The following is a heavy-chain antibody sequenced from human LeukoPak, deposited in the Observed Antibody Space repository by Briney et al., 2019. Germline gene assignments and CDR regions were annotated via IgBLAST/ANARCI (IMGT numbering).Heavy chain of an antibody. J-gene: IGHJ6*04. D-gene: IGHD6-13*01. CDR1: GGSISSGGYY. V-gene: IGHV4-31*03. CDR3: ARDVAQQLVYWPGRYGMDV. Sequence: SQTLSLTCTVSGGSISSGGYYWSWIRQHPGKGLEWIGYIYYSGSTYYNPSLKSRVTISVDTSKNQFSLKLSSVTAADTAVYYCARDVAQQLVYWPGRYGMDVWGKGTTVTVSS. CDR2: IYYSGST.